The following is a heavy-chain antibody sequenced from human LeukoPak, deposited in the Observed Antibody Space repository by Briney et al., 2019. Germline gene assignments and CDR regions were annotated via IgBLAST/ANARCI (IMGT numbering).Heavy chain of an antibody. CDR1: GFDFSRFA. CDR2: ITAGSGVI. D-gene: IGHD1-26*01. J-gene: IGHJ4*02. CDR3: AKDLTPDGKWEIDY. V-gene: IGHV3-23*01. Sequence: GESLRLSCAGSGFDFSRFAMNWVRQAPGKGLEWVSGITAGSGVIVYAESVKGRFSIYRDNSKNTLYLYMSSLRVEDTAVYYCAKDLTPDGKWEIDYWGQGTLATVSS.